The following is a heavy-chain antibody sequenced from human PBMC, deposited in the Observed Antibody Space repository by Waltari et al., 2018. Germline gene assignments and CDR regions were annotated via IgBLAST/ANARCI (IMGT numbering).Heavy chain of an antibody. CDR1: GYTFTGYY. CDR3: ASSDNWNYGPAAFDI. D-gene: IGHD1-7*01. J-gene: IGHJ3*02. V-gene: IGHV1-2*02. CDR2: INPNSGGT. Sequence: QVQLVQSGAEVKKPGASVKVSCKASGYTFTGYYMHWVRQAPGQGLEWMGWINPNSGGTNYAQKFQGRVTMTRDTSISTAYMELSRLRSDDTAVYYCASSDNWNYGPAAFDIWGQGTMVTVSS.